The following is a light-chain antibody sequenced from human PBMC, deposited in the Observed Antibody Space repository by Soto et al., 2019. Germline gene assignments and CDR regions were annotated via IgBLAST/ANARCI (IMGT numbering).Light chain of an antibody. V-gene: IGKV3-11*01. CDR3: QQRGNWPIT. CDR1: QSVRSTH. Sequence: EIVLTQSPGTLSLSPGERATLSCRTSQSVRSTHLAWYQLKPGQAPRLFIYDASNRATGIPARFSGSGSGADFTLTISSLEPEDFAVYYCQQRGNWPITFGQGTRLEIK. J-gene: IGKJ5*01. CDR2: DAS.